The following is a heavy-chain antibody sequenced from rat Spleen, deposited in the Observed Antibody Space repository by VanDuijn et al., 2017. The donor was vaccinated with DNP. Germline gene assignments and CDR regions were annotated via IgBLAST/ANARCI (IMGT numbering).Heavy chain of an antibody. CDR3: IRWNSGHFDY. J-gene: IGHJ2*01. Sequence: EVQFVESGGGLVQPGRSLKLSCAASGFTFSDYYMAWVRQAPTKGLEWVAYIGSDAYAPYYGDSVKGRFTISRDNAKSTLYLQMNTLRSEDMATYYCIRWNSGHFDYWGQGVMVTVSS. V-gene: IGHV5-22*01. D-gene: IGHD4-3*01. CDR1: GFTFSDYY. CDR2: IGSDAYAP.